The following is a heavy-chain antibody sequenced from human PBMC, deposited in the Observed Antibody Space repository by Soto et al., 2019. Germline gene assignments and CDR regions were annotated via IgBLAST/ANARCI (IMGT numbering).Heavy chain of an antibody. V-gene: IGHV3-48*01. CDR3: ARNLEGFLLTDY. Sequence: GGSLRLSCEASGFTFSNYNMNWVRQAPGKGLEWVSYISSSSDVVYYAESVKGRFTISRDNAKNSLYLLMNSLRAEDTAMYYCARNLEGFLLTDYWGQGTLVTVSS. CDR2: ISSSSDVV. D-gene: IGHD3-3*01. CDR1: GFTFSNYN. J-gene: IGHJ4*02.